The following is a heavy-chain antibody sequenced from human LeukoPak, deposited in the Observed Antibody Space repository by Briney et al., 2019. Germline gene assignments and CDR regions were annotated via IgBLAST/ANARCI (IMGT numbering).Heavy chain of an antibody. Sequence: GSLRLSCAASGFTVSSNYMSWVRQPPGKGLEWIGSIYYGGSTYYNPSLKNRVTISVDTSKNQFSLKLSSVTAADTAVYYCARTGLTGYSSGWYPAEVDYWGQGTLVTVSS. V-gene: IGHV4-39*01. J-gene: IGHJ4*02. CDR2: IYYGGST. D-gene: IGHD6-19*01. CDR3: ARTGLTGYSSGWYPAEVDY. CDR1: GFTVSSNY.